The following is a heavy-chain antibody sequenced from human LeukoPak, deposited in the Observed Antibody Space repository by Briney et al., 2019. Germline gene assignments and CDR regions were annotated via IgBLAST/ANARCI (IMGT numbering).Heavy chain of an antibody. CDR3: ARGTGADY. J-gene: IGHJ4*02. CDR1: GGSISSHY. CDR2: IYYSGST. V-gene: IGHV4-59*11. Sequence: PSETLSLTCTVSGGSISSHYWSWIRQPPGKGLEWIGDIYYSGSTNYNPSLKSRGTISVDTPKNQFSLKLSSVTAADTAVYYCARGTGADYWGQETLVTVSS. D-gene: IGHD1-1*01.